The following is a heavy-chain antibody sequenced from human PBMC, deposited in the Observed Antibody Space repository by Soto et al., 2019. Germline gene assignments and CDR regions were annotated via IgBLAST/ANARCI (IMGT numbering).Heavy chain of an antibody. D-gene: IGHD4-17*01. V-gene: IGHV4-39*01. Sequence: PSETLSLTCSVSGGSTNSRSYYWAWIRQPPGKGLEWIASIYYTGSIYYNPSLKSRVTMSVDTSENQFSLGLMSVTAADTAVYYCARHNRDGSYGDLKAPFDYWGQGARVTVS. CDR2: IYYTGSI. CDR3: ARHNRDGSYGDLKAPFDY. J-gene: IGHJ4*02. CDR1: GGSTNSRSYY.